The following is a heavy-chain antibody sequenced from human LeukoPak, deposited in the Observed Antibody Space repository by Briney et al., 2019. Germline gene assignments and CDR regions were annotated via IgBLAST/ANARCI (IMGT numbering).Heavy chain of an antibody. V-gene: IGHV3-23*01. Sequence: GGSLRLSCAASGFTFSSYAMSLGRQAPGEGLERGSAISGSGGSTYYADSVKGRFTISRDNSKNKLYLQMNSLRAEDTTVYYCAKVPTVTAIFDWFDPWGQGTLVTVSS. J-gene: IGHJ5*02. D-gene: IGHD2-21*02. CDR1: GFTFSSYA. CDR2: ISGSGGST. CDR3: AKVPTVTAIFDWFDP.